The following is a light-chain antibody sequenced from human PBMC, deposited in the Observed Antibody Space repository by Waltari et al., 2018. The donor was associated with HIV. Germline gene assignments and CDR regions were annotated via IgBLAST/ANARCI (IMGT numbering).Light chain of an antibody. J-gene: IGLJ3*02. CDR3: CSYAGSNIPWV. Sequence: QSALTHPRSVSGSPGQSVPISCTGTIRYVTTHKYEPWYQHHPGKAPKLVIFGDNKRPSGVPDRFSGSNSGNTASPTISGLQAEDEGHYTCCSYAGSNIPWVFGGRTKLTVL. CDR1: IRYVTTHKY. V-gene: IGLV2-11*01. CDR2: GDN.